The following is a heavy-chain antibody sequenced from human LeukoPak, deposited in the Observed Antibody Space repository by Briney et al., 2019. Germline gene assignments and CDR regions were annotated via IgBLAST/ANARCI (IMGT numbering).Heavy chain of an antibody. V-gene: IGHV4-4*07. J-gene: IGHJ4*02. D-gene: IGHD6-19*01. CDR1: GDSISSYY. CDR2: IYTSGST. Sequence: PSETLSLTCTVSGDSISSYYWSWIRQPAGKGLEWIGRIYTSGSTNYNPSLKSRVTMSVDTSKNQFSLKLSSVTAADTAVYYCARDWQWRGGYYFDYWGQGTLVTVSS. CDR3: ARDWQWRGGYYFDY.